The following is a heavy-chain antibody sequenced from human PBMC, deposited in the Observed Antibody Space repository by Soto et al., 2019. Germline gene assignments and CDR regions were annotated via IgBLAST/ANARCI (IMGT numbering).Heavy chain of an antibody. Sequence: QVQLVQSGADVQRPGSSVRVSCKASGDTFNFYSINWVRQAPGLGLQWMGRINPILSRSNYAPRFQGRVTMTADKSTSTACMELSSLRSEDTAMYYCATSYGSGYRAFDSWGQGALVTVSS. J-gene: IGHJ4*02. V-gene: IGHV1-69*02. CDR1: GDTFNFYS. CDR3: ATSYGSGYRAFDS. CDR2: INPILSRS. D-gene: IGHD3-10*01.